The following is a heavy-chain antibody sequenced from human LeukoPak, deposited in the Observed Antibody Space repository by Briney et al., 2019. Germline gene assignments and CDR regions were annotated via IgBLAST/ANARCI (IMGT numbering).Heavy chain of an antibody. Sequence: SETLSLTCAVSGGSLSSSNWWSWVRQPPGKGLEWIGVIYNSGGTNYNPSIKSRVTISVDKSKTQFSLKLSSVTAADTAVYYCARVTPCITMVRGVTPDDFDYWGQGTLVTASS. J-gene: IGHJ4*02. D-gene: IGHD3-10*01. V-gene: IGHV4-4*02. CDR2: IYNSGGT. CDR1: GGSLSSSNW. CDR3: ARVTPCITMVRGVTPDDFDY.